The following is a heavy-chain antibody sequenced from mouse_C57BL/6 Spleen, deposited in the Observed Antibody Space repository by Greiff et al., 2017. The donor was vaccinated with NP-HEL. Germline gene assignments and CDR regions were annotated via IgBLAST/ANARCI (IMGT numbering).Heavy chain of an antibody. CDR3: ARDPLTGTDWYFDV. CDR2: INYDGSST. J-gene: IGHJ1*03. Sequence: EVKVVESEGGLVQPGSSMKLSCTASGFTFSDYYMAWVRQVPEKGLEWVANINYDGSSTYYLDSLKSRFIISRDNAKNILYLQMSSLKSEDTATYYCARDPLTGTDWYFDVWGTGTTVTVSS. D-gene: IGHD4-1*01. V-gene: IGHV5-16*01. CDR1: GFTFSDYY.